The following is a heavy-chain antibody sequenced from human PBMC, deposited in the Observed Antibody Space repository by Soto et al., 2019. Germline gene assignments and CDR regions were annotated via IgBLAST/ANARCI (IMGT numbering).Heavy chain of an antibody. CDR3: ARRHNWNYVFDY. CDR2: IRDSAATT. D-gene: IGHD1-7*01. CDR1: GFTFSNYA. V-gene: IGHV3-23*01. Sequence: GGSLRLSCAASGFTFSNYAMSWVRQAPGKGLEWVSGIRDSAATTYYADSVQGQFSISRDNSENTLYLQMNSLRAEDTAVYYCARRHNWNYVFDYWGQGTLVTVSS. J-gene: IGHJ4*02.